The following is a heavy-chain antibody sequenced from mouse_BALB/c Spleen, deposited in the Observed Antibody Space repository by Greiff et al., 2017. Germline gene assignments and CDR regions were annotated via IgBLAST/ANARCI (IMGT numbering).Heavy chain of an antibody. J-gene: IGHJ4*01. CDR2: IDPENGDT. CDR3: NGGYYGYVGNAMDY. Sequence: VQLKESGAELVRSGASVKLSCTASGFNIKDYYMHWVKQRPEQGLEWIGWIDPENGDTEYAPKFQGKATMTADTSSNTAYLQLSSLTSEDTAVYYCNGGYYGYVGNAMDYWGQGTSVTVSS. V-gene: IGHV14-4*02. CDR1: GFNIKDYY. D-gene: IGHD2-2*01.